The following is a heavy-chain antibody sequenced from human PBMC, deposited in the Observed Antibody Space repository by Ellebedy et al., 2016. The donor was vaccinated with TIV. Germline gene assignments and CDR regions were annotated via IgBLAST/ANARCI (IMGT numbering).Heavy chain of an antibody. CDR3: ARPVGGVASHNWFDP. J-gene: IGHJ5*02. CDR1: GGSISSSSYY. CDR2: IYYSGST. Sequence: GSLRLXXTVSGGSISSSSYYWGWIRQPPGKGLEWIGSIYYSGSTYYNPSLKSRVTISVDTSKNQFSLKLSSVTAADTAVYYCARPVGGVASHNWFDPWGQGTLVTVSS. D-gene: IGHD2-15*01. V-gene: IGHV4-39*01.